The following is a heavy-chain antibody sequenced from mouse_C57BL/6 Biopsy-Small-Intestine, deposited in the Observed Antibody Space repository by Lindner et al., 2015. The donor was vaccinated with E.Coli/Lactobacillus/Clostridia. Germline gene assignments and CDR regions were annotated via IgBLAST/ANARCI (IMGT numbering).Heavy chain of an antibody. CDR2: INPSAGST. CDR1: GYNFTTFD. J-gene: IGHJ4*01. V-gene: IGHV1S61*01. D-gene: IGHD1-1*01. Sequence: SVKVSCKASGYNFTTFDITWVRQAPGQGLEWMGIINPSAGSTSYAQKFQGRVTLTTDTSTNTVYMEMRSLKSDDTAVYYCARVGNYFDNRISYFHYWGQGTQVSVSS. CDR3: ARVGNYFDNRISYFHY.